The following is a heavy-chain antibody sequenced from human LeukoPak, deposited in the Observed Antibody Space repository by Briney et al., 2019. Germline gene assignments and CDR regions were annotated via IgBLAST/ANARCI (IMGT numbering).Heavy chain of an antibody. CDR1: GFTFSSYE. CDR3: AKTGTTGTNYYYYYMDV. J-gene: IGHJ6*03. V-gene: IGHV3-23*01. D-gene: IGHD1-1*01. CDR2: ISGSGGST. Sequence: PGGSLRLSCAASGFTFSSYEMNWVRQAPGKGLEWVSAISGSGGSTYYADSVKGRFTISRDNSKNTLYLQMNSLRAEDTAVYYCAKTGTTGTNYYYYYMDVWGKGTTVTVSS.